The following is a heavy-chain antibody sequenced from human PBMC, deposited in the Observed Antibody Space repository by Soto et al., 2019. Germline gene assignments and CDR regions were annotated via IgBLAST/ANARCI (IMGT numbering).Heavy chain of an antibody. J-gene: IGHJ4*02. CDR3: AKSLSMATSFDY. V-gene: IGHV3-23*01. CDR1: GFTFSSYA. Sequence: PGESLKISCAASGFTFSSYAMNWVRQVPGKGPEWVSHISVTGDTYYADSVKGRFTISRDNSKNTLFLQMNSLRAEDTAVYYCAKSLSMATSFDYWGQGTPVTVSS. D-gene: IGHD2-21*01. CDR2: ISVTGDT.